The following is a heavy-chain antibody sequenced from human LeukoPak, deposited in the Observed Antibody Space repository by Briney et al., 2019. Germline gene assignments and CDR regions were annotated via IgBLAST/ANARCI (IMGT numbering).Heavy chain of an antibody. CDR1: AGSFSNYY. CDR2: IYHSGST. V-gene: IGHV4-34*01. J-gene: IGHJ4*02. D-gene: IGHD7-27*01. CDR3: AGATWGSGYFDY. Sequence: SETLSLTCAVYAGSFSNYYWSWIRQPPGKGLEWIGEIYHSGSTNYNPSLKSRVTISVDTSKNQFSLRLSSVTAADTAVYYCAGATWGSGYFDYWGQGTLVTVSS.